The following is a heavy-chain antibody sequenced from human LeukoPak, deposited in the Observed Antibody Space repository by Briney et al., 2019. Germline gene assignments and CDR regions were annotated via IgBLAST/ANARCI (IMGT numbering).Heavy chain of an antibody. CDR3: ATYYCSTTSCYPYFFDY. CDR1: GYPFTRYG. CDR2: INPNNGNT. Sequence: GASVKVSCKASGYPFTRYGISWVRQATGQGLEWMGWINPNNGNTKYAQKFQGRVTMTTDTSTSTAHMELRSLRSDDPAVYYCATYYCSTTSCYPYFFDYWGKGTLVTVSS. D-gene: IGHD2-2*01. V-gene: IGHV1-18*01. J-gene: IGHJ4*02.